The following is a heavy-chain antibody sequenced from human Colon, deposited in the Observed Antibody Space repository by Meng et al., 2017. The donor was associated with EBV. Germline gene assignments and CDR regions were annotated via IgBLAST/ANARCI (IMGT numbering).Heavy chain of an antibody. Sequence: HEFCPVLRRPSKPRALPCSASADYVSSTPAYWGWILQPPGKGLAWIGSVYFRGNPYYNPSLQSRVTISVDTSKNQFSLKLTSVTAADTAIYYCVRRGYTYGNWFDPWGQGTLVTVSS. CDR3: VRRGYTYGNWFDP. CDR1: ADYVSSTPAY. D-gene: IGHD5-18*01. J-gene: IGHJ5*02. CDR2: VYFRGNP. V-gene: IGHV4-39*01.